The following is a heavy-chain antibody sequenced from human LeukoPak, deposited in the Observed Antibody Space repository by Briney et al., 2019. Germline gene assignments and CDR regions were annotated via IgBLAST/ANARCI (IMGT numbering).Heavy chain of an antibody. Sequence: ASVKVSCKASGYTLTSYDINWVRQATGQGLEWMGWMNPSSGKTGYAQKFQGRISMTRNTSISTAYMELSSLRSEDTAEYYCARETPSRYFDYWGQGTLVTVSP. CDR1: GYTLTSYD. V-gene: IGHV1-8*01. CDR2: MNPSSGKT. J-gene: IGHJ4*02. CDR3: ARETPSRYFDY. D-gene: IGHD4-23*01.